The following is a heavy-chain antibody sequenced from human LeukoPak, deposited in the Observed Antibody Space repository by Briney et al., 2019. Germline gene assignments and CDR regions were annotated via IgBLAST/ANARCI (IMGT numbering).Heavy chain of an antibody. CDR3: ANLPLPTYQLLGESYYYGMDV. J-gene: IGHJ6*02. Sequence: PGGSLRLSCVASGFSFSTYAMSWVRQAPGKGLEWVAVISYDGSNKYYADSVKGRFTISRDNSKNTLYLQMNSLRAEDTAVYYCANLPLPTYQLLGESYYYGMDVWGQGTTVTVSS. V-gene: IGHV3-30*18. CDR1: GFSFSTYA. D-gene: IGHD2-2*01. CDR2: ISYDGSNK.